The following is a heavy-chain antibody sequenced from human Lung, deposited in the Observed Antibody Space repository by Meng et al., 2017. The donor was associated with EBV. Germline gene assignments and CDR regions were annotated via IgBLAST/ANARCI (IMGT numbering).Heavy chain of an antibody. D-gene: IGHD6-6*01. CDR2: IYHSGST. Sequence: QVQLEESAPGLVKPSGTLSLTCAVSGGSISSSNWWSWVRQPPGKGLEWIGEIYHSGSTNYNPSLKSRVTISVDTSRNQFSLKLTSVTAADTAVYYCAREYSSSSGLPGPWGQGTLVTVSS. V-gene: IGHV4-4*02. CDR1: GGSISSSNW. CDR3: AREYSSSSGLPGP. J-gene: IGHJ5*02.